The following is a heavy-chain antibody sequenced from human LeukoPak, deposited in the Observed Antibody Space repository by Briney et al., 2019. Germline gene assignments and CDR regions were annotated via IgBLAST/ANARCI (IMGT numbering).Heavy chain of an antibody. J-gene: IGHJ4*02. Sequence: SSETLSLTCTVSGGSISSYYWSWIRQPPGKGLEWIGFIYYTGTTNYNPSLKSRVTISVDTSKNQFSLKLSSVTAADTAVYYCARAGANGIEAAGSLRYWGQGTLVTVSS. D-gene: IGHD6-13*01. V-gene: IGHV4-59*01. CDR2: IYYTGTT. CDR1: GGSISSYY. CDR3: ARAGANGIEAAGSLRY.